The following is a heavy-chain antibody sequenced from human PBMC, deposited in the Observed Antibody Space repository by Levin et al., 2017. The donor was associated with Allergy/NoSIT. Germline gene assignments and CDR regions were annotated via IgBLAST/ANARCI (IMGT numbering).Heavy chain of an antibody. CDR3: ARDRGGSGWFDP. CDR2: ISTYNGNT. D-gene: IGHD1-26*01. Sequence: GESLKISCKASGYTFTDYGIIWVRQAPGQGLEWMGRISTYNGNTNYEQTLQGRVTMTTDTSTSTAYMELRSLRSDDTAVYYCARDRGGSGWFDPWGQGTLVTVSS. CDR1: GYTFTDYG. J-gene: IGHJ5*02. V-gene: IGHV1-18*01.